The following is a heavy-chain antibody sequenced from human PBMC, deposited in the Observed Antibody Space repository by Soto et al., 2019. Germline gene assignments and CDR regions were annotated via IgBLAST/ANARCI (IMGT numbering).Heavy chain of an antibody. V-gene: IGHV1-18*01. CDR2: ISAYNGNT. J-gene: IGHJ5*02. CDR3: ARDPGEYDILTGYPLCWFDP. CDR1: GYTFTSYG. D-gene: IGHD3-9*01. Sequence: QVQLVQSGAEVKKPGASVKVSCKASGYTFTSYGISWVRQAPGQGLEWMGWISAYNGNTNYAHKLQGRDTITTDTSTSTAYMELRSIRSDDTAVYYCARDPGEYDILTGYPLCWFDPWVQGTLVTVSS.